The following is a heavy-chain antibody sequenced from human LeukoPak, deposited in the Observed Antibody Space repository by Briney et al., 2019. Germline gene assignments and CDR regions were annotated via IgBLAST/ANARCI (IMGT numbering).Heavy chain of an antibody. J-gene: IGHJ4*02. Sequence: SETLSLTCGVYGGSFTVYYWSWIRQPPGKGLEWIGEMHQSGSTDYNPSLKSRVTLLVDTSRNQFSLSLNSVTAADTAIYYCARGPWDGYYDYWGQGILVTVSS. D-gene: IGHD1-26*01. CDR3: ARGPWDGYYDY. CDR2: MHQSGST. CDR1: GGSFTVYY. V-gene: IGHV4-34*01.